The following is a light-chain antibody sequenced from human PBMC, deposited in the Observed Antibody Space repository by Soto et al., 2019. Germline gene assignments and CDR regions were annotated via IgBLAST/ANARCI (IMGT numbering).Light chain of an antibody. CDR2: KTS. V-gene: IGKV1-5*03. CDR1: QSISSW. Sequence: DIQMTQSPSTLSASVGDRVTITCRASQSISSWLAWYQQKPGKAPKLLIYKTSTLESGVPSRFSGSGSGTEFTLTISSRQPDDFATYYCQQYHNYWTFGQGTKVAIK. J-gene: IGKJ1*01. CDR3: QQYHNYWT.